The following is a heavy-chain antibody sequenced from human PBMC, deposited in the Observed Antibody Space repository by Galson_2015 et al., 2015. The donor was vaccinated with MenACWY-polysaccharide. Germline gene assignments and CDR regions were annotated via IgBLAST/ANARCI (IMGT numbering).Heavy chain of an antibody. D-gene: IGHD3-22*01. J-gene: IGHJ4*02. CDR2: ISGSGAAT. Sequence: SLRLSCAVSGFTFSGYAMSWVRRAPGKGLEWVSGISGSGAATYYADSVKGRFTISRDNSKSTLYLQMNSMRAEDTAVYYCAKDIGYYYDSSLNYFDYWGQGTLVTVSS. CDR1: GFTFSGYA. CDR3: AKDIGYYYDSSLNYFDY. V-gene: IGHV3-23*01.